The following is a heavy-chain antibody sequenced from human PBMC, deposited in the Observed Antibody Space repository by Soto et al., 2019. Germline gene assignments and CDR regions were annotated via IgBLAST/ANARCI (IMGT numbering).Heavy chain of an antibody. CDR1: GFTFSSYA. V-gene: IGHV3-23*01. CDR3: AKDLTTTYYYDSSGYWFDY. Sequence: GGSLRLSCAASGFTFSSYAMSWVRQAPGKGLEWVSAISGSGGSTYYADSVKGRFTISRDNSKNTLYLQMNSLRAEDTAVYYCAKDLTTTYYYDSSGYWFDYWGQGTLVTVS. CDR2: ISGSGGST. D-gene: IGHD3-22*01. J-gene: IGHJ4*02.